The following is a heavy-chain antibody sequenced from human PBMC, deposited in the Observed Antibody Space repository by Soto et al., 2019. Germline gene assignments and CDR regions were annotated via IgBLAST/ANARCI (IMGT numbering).Heavy chain of an antibody. V-gene: IGHV3-30*09. CDR3: ARAFSGSYPNFDY. CDR1: GFIFRSYA. CDR2: ITYDGANV. J-gene: IGHJ4*02. Sequence: GGSLSLSCLASGFIFRSYAMHWVCQAPGKGLEWVAVITYDGANVYYADSVKGRFAISRDNSKSTLFLQMDSLRPEDTAVYYCARAFSGSYPNFDYWGQGTLVTVSS. D-gene: IGHD1-26*01.